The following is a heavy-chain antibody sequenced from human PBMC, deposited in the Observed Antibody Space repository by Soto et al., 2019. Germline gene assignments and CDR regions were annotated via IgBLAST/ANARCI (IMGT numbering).Heavy chain of an antibody. D-gene: IGHD1-1*01. J-gene: IGHJ4*02. CDR2: ISAHNGNT. CDR1: GYAFTTYG. Sequence: QVHLVQSGAEVKKPGASVKVSCKGSGYAFTTYGITWVRQAPGQGLEWMGWISAHNGNTNYAQKLQSRVTVTRDTSTSTDYMELRSLRYNDTAVYYCASWRYGDYWGQGSLVTVSS. CDR3: ASWRYGDY. V-gene: IGHV1-18*01.